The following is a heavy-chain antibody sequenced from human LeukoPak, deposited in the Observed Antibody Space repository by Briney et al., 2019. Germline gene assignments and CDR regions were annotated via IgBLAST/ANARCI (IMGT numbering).Heavy chain of an antibody. CDR2: INHRGST. J-gene: IGHJ6*03. CDR1: GGSFSGYY. CDR3: ARENCSGGSCYSSLFWCDYYYYYYMDV. D-gene: IGHD2-15*01. Sequence: SETLSLTCAVYGGSFSGYYWSWIRQPPGKGLEWIGEINHRGSTNYNPSLKSRVTISVDTSKNQFSLKLSSVTAADTAVYYCARENCSGGSCYSSLFWCDYYYYYYMDVWGKGTTVTVSS. V-gene: IGHV4-34*01.